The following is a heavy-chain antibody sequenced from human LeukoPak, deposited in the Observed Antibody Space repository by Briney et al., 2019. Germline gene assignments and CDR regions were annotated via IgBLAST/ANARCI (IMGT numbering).Heavy chain of an antibody. V-gene: IGHV3-11*01. CDR3: ARGGFWSGCGDDDAFDV. CDR1: AFTFGDYY. Sequence: PGGSLRLSCAASAFTFGDYYMTWVRQAPGKGLDWVSSISNSGSTIYYSDSVKGRFTISRDNAKNSLFLQMDSLRVEDTALYYCARGGFWSGCGDDDAFDVWGQGTMVTVSS. J-gene: IGHJ3*01. D-gene: IGHD3-3*01. CDR2: ISNSGSTI.